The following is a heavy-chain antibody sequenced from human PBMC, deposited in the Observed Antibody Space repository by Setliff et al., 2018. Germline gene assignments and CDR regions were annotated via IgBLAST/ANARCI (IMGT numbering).Heavy chain of an antibody. V-gene: IGHV4-39*01. CDR2: IYYRGDT. CDR1: GASLSSGTYY. D-gene: IGHD1-26*01. Sequence: SETLSLTCTVSGASLSSGTYYWGWIRQPPGKGLEWIGRIYYRGDTYYNASLKGRLTISVDTAQNQFSLRLTSVTAADTAVYYCARAYSGSHDYWGQGTLVTVSS. J-gene: IGHJ4*02. CDR3: ARAYSGSHDY.